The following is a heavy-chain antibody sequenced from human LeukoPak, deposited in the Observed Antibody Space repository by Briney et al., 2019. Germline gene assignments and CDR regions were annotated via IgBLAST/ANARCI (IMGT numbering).Heavy chain of an antibody. V-gene: IGHV1-46*01. CDR2: INPNVGST. CDR3: ARGLGSSGYYGV. D-gene: IGHD3-22*01. Sequence: ASVKVSCKASGYTFTGYYIHWVRQAPGQGLEWVEIINPNVGSTSSAQKFQGRVTMTRDTSTTTVYMELSSLRSEDTAVYYCARGLGSSGYYGVWGQGTLVTVSS. J-gene: IGHJ4*02. CDR1: GYTFTGYY.